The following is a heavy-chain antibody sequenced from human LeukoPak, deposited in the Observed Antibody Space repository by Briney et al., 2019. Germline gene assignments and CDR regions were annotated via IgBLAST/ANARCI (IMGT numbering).Heavy chain of an antibody. Sequence: ASVKVSCKASGYTFTSYGISWVRQAPGQGLEWMGWISAYNGNTNYAQKFQGRVTMTRDTSISTAYMELSRLRSDDTAVYYCARETVAEQLVDYWGQGTLVTVSS. V-gene: IGHV1-18*01. CDR2: ISAYNGNT. CDR1: GYTFTSYG. CDR3: ARETVAEQLVDY. D-gene: IGHD6-19*01. J-gene: IGHJ4*02.